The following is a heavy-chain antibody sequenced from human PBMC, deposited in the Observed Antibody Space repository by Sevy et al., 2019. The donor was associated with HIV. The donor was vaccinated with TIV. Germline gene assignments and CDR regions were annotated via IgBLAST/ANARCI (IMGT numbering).Heavy chain of an antibody. Sequence: SETLSLTCTVSGGSVSSGSYYWSWIRQPPGKGLEWIGYIYYSGSTNYNPSLKSRVTISVDTSKNQFSLKLSSVTAADTAVYYCARVATTVVTPGFAFDIWGQGTMVTVSS. J-gene: IGHJ3*02. D-gene: IGHD4-17*01. CDR3: ARVATTVVTPGFAFDI. CDR2: IYYSGST. V-gene: IGHV4-61*01. CDR1: GGSVSSGSYY.